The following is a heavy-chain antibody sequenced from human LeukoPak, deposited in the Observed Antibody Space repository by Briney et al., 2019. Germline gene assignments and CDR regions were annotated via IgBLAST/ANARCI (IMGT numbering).Heavy chain of an antibody. CDR1: GFTFSSYS. J-gene: IGHJ4*02. V-gene: IGHV3-21*01. D-gene: IGHD5-18*01. CDR3: AREVDTAMVTTDY. CDR2: ISSSSSYI. Sequence: PGGSLRLSCAASGFTFSSYSMNGVRQAPGKGLEWVSSISSSSSYIYYADSVKGRFTISRDNAKNSLYLQMNSLRAEDTAVYYCAREVDTAMVTTDYWGQGTLVTVSS.